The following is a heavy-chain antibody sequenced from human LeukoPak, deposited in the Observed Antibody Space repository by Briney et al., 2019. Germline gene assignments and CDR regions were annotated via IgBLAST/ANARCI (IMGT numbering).Heavy chain of an antibody. CDR1: GGTFSSYA. Sequence: ASVKISCQASGGTFSSYAISWVRQAPGQGLEWMGGIIPIFGTANYAQKFQGRVTITADKSTSTAYMELSSLRSEDTAVYYCASPRGIAAAGTDAFDIWGQGTMVTVSS. CDR2: IIPIFGTA. D-gene: IGHD6-13*01. J-gene: IGHJ3*02. CDR3: ASPRGIAAAGTDAFDI. V-gene: IGHV1-69*06.